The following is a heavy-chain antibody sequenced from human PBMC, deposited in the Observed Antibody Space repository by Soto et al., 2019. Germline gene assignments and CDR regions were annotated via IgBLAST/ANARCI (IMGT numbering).Heavy chain of an antibody. D-gene: IGHD4-17*01. Sequence: SVKVSCKASGGTFSSYASSWVRQAPGQGLEWMGGIIPIFGTANYAQKFQGRVTITADESTSTAYMELSSLRSEDTAVYYCTRVRLRRIDPWGQGTLVTVSS. J-gene: IGHJ5*02. CDR2: IIPIFGTA. CDR1: GGTFSSYA. CDR3: TRVRLRRIDP. V-gene: IGHV1-69*13.